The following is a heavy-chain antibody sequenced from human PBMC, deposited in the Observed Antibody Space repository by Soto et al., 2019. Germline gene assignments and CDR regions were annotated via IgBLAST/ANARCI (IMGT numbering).Heavy chain of an antibody. Sequence: AGGSLRLSWAASGVTCSSYGSHWVRHAPGKGLEWVAVTWYDGSNKYYADSVKGRFTISRDNSKNTLYLQMNSLRAEDTAVYYCARVQVPAAYYGMDVWGQGTTVTVYS. J-gene: IGHJ6*02. V-gene: IGHV3-33*01. CDR3: ARVQVPAAYYGMDV. CDR1: GVTCSSYG. CDR2: TWYDGSNK. D-gene: IGHD2-2*01.